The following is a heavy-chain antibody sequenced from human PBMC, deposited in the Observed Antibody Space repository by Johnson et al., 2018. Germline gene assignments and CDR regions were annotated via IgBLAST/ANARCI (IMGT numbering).Heavy chain of an antibody. CDR2: ITSNSNYI. Sequence: VQLLESGGGLVKPGGSLRLSCAASAFSFSIHTMSWVRQAPGKGLEWVSSITSNSNYIYYADSVKGRFTVSRDDAKSSLFLQMNSLRVEDTAVFFCVRGLGTASDYWGRGTLVTVSS. D-gene: IGHD2-21*02. J-gene: IGHJ4*02. V-gene: IGHV3-21*01. CDR1: AFSFSIHT. CDR3: VRGLGTASDY.